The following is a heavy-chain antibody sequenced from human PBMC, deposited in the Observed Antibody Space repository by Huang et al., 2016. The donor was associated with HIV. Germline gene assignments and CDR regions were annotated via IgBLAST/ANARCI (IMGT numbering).Heavy chain of an antibody. CDR3: ATKTAGMDI. Sequence: LVESGGRSVQPGGSIRLSCVGSTFTFGAYWMRWVRQPPGKGVEWVANIKQDESEKYYVDSVKGRFNISRDNAKKVLFLEMDTLRVEDTAIYFCATKTAGMDIWGQGTTVTVSS. V-gene: IGHV3-7*01. CDR2: IKQDESEK. J-gene: IGHJ6*02. CDR1: TFTFGAYW.